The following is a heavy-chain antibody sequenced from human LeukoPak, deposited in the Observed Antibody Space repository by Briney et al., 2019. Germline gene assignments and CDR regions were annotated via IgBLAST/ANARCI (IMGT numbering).Heavy chain of an antibody. D-gene: IGHD2-21*02. V-gene: IGHV4-30-2*01. J-gene: IGHJ4*02. CDR2: IYHSGST. CDR3: ARGVVVTAYFDY. Sequence: PSETLSLTCSVSGASISPYYWNWIRQPPGKGLEWIGYIYHSGSTYYNPSLKSRVTISVDRSKNQFSLKLSSVTAADTAVYYCARGVVVTAYFDYWGQGTLVTVSS. CDR1: GASISPYY.